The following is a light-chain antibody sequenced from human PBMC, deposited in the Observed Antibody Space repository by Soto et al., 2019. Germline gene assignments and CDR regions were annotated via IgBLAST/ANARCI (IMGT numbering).Light chain of an antibody. J-gene: IGLJ3*02. CDR3: GTWDSSLSAGWV. V-gene: IGLV1-51*02. CDR1: SSNIGNSY. CDR2: ENN. Sequence: QSVLTQPPSVSAAPGQKVTISCSGSSSNIGNSYVSWYQQLPGTAPKLLIYENNKRPSGIPDRFSGSKSGTSATLGITGLQTGDEADYYCGTWDSSLSAGWVFGGGTKLTVL.